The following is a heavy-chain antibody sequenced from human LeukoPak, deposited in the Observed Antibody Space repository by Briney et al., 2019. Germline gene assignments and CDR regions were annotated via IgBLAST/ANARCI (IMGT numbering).Heavy chain of an antibody. Sequence: GGSLRLSCAVSGFTFSSYAISWVRQAPGKGLEWLSGLSGSGGTTYYADSVKGRFTISREECKNTVYLQMISLRGEDTAVYCCARWGGSRWHDFDYWGQGTLVTVSS. J-gene: IGHJ4*02. V-gene: IGHV3-23*01. D-gene: IGHD6-13*01. CDR3: ARWGGSRWHDFDY. CDR1: GFTFSSYA. CDR2: LSGSGGTT.